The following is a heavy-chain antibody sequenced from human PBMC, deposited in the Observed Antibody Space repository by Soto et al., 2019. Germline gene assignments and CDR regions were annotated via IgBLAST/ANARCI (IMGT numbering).Heavy chain of an antibody. CDR3: AHRPSIAVVPGGIWIPDNPFDY. CDR2: IYWDDDK. V-gene: IGHV2-5*02. J-gene: IGHJ4*02. D-gene: IGHD2-2*01. CDR1: GFSLSTFGEG. Sequence: QITLEESGPTLVKPTQTLTLTCTFSGFSLSTFGEGVAWIRQPPGKALEWLALIYWDDDKRYSPSLKSRLTNTKDTSKNQVVLTMTNIHPADTATYYCAHRPSIAVVPGGIWIPDNPFDYWGQGTRVTSSS.